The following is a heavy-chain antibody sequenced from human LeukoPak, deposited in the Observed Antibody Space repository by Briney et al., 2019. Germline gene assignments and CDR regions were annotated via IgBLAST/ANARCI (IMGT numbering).Heavy chain of an antibody. V-gene: IGHV4-59*01. CDR2: IYYSGST. D-gene: IGHD4-17*01. Sequence: PSETLSLTCTVSGGSISSYYWSWIRQPPGKGLEWIGYIYYSGSTNYDPSLKSRVTISVDTSKNQFSLKLSSVTAADTAVYYCARGGYGDYGGLFDYWGQGTLVTVSS. CDR3: ARGGYGDYGGLFDY. CDR1: GGSISSYY. J-gene: IGHJ4*02.